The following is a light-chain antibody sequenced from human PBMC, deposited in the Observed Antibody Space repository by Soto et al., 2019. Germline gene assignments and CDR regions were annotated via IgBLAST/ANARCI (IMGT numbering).Light chain of an antibody. Sequence: EIVLTQSPATLSSFPGDRVTLSCRASQAVNTRLAWYQHKPGQAPRLLIYLTSNRAAGIPARFSGSGSGTDYTLTISSLQPEDFATYYCQQSYNTPQTFGQGTKVDIK. CDR1: QAVNTR. CDR2: LTS. CDR3: QQSYNTPQT. V-gene: IGKV3D-11*01. J-gene: IGKJ1*01.